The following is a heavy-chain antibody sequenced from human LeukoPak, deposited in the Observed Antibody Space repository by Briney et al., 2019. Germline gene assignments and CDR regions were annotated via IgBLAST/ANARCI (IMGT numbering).Heavy chain of an antibody. V-gene: IGHV1-69*05. CDR1: GGTFSSLT. Sequence: GASVKVSCKASGGTFSSLTINWVRQAPGQGLEWMGGIIPIFGRANYAQKFQGRVTMTRDMSTSTDYMELSSLRSEDTAVYYCARDNSVEDTAWWFDPWGQGTLVTVSS. J-gene: IGHJ5*02. CDR3: ARDNSVEDTAWWFDP. CDR2: IIPIFGRA. D-gene: IGHD4-23*01.